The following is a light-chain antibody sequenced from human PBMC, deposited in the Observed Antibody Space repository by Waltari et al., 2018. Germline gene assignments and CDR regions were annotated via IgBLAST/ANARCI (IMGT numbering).Light chain of an antibody. CDR3: QHYVRLPVT. J-gene: IGKJ1*01. CDR2: AAS. CDR1: QSVSRA. Sequence: EIVLTQSPGTLSLSPGERATLSCRASQSVSRALAWYQQKPGQAPRLLIYAASSRATGIPDRFIGSGSGTDFSLTISRLEPEDFAVYYCQHYVRLPVTFGQGTKVEIK. V-gene: IGKV3-20*01.